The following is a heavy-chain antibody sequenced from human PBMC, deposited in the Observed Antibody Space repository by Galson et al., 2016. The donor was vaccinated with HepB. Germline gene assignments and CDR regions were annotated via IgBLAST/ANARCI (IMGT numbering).Heavy chain of an antibody. Sequence: SVKVSCKASGSTVTSYGLNWVRQAPGQGLEWMGWINTNTGSPTYAQGFTGRFVFSLDTSVSTAYLQINSLKGEDTAVYYCARVITMGRGVALDYWGQGTLVTVSS. CDR3: ARVITMGRGVALDY. CDR1: GSTVTSYG. CDR2: INTNTGSP. J-gene: IGHJ4*02. V-gene: IGHV7-4-1*02. D-gene: IGHD3-10*01.